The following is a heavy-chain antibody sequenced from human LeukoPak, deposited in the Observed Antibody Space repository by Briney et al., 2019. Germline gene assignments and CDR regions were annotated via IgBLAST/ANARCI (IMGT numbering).Heavy chain of an antibody. CDR3: ARGTTTYPSWYFEL. J-gene: IGHJ2*01. CDR2: ISTSSSPI. V-gene: IGHV3-48*02. D-gene: IGHD2/OR15-2a*01. Sequence: GGSLRLSCAASGFTFSSYTMNWVRQAPGKGLEWVSYISTSSSPIYYADSVKGRFTISRDDAKNSLFLQKNSLRDEDTAVYYCARGTTTYPSWYFELWGRGTLVTVSS. CDR1: GFTFSSYT.